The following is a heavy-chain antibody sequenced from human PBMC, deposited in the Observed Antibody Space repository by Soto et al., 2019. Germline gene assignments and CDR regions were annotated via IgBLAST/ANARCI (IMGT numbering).Heavy chain of an antibody. Sequence: QVQLVQSGAEVKKPGSSVKVSCKASGGTFSSYAISWVRQAPGQGLEWMGGIIPIFGTANYAQKFQGRVTITADESTSTAYMELSSLRXXXXXXXXXXXXXXXXXXXXXXXXXXXVWGQGTTVTVSS. CDR2: IIPIFGTA. CDR3: XXXXXXXXXXXXXXXXXXV. CDR1: GGTFSSYA. J-gene: IGHJ6*02. V-gene: IGHV1-69*12.